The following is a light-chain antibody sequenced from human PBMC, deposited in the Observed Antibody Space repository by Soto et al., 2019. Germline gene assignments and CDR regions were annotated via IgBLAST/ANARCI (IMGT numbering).Light chain of an antibody. Sequence: QSVLTQPPSASGTPGQRVTISCSGSRSNIGSNPIQWYQQLPGTAPKLLIYRNNERPSGVPDRFSGSKSGTSASLAISGLQFEDEADYHCSTWDDSLYVPVFGGGIKLTVL. V-gene: IGLV1-44*01. CDR3: STWDDSLYVPV. J-gene: IGLJ3*02. CDR1: RSNIGSNP. CDR2: RNN.